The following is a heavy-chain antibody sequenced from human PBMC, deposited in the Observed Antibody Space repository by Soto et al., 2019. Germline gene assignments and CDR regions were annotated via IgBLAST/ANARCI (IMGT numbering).Heavy chain of an antibody. Sequence: QVQLQESGPGLVKPSETLSLTCTVSGGSISSYYWSWIRQPPGKGLEWIGYIYYSGSTNYNPSLKSRVTISVDTSKNQFSLKLSSVTAADTAVYYCARAPIAYWFDPWGQGTLVTVSS. J-gene: IGHJ5*02. D-gene: IGHD2-21*01. CDR2: IYYSGST. CDR3: ARAPIAYWFDP. V-gene: IGHV4-59*01. CDR1: GGSISSYY.